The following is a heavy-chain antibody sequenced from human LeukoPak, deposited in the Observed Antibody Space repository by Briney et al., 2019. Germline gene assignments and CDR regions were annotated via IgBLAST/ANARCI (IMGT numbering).Heavy chain of an antibody. J-gene: IGHJ4*02. Sequence: PGGSLRLSCAASGFTFSSYAMSWVRQAPGKGLEWVSAISGSGGSTYYADSVKGRFTISRDNSKNTLYLQMNSLGAEDTAVYYCAKEQFSSGWPYYFDYWGQGTLVTVSS. CDR3: AKEQFSSGWPYYFDY. CDR2: ISGSGGST. CDR1: GFTFSSYA. D-gene: IGHD6-19*01. V-gene: IGHV3-23*01.